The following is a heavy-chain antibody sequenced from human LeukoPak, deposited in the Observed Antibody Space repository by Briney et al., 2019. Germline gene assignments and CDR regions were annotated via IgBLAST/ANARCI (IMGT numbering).Heavy chain of an antibody. V-gene: IGHV1-2*02. CDR3: ARVLYCSSTSCYTTLNWFDP. CDR1: GYTFTGYY. Sequence: GASVKVSCKASGYTFTGYYMHWVRQAPGQGLEWMGWINPNSGGTNYAQKFQGRVTMTRDTSISTAYMELSRLRSDDTAVYYCARVLYCSSTSCYTTLNWFDPWGQGTLVTVSS. CDR2: INPNSGGT. D-gene: IGHD2-2*02. J-gene: IGHJ5*02.